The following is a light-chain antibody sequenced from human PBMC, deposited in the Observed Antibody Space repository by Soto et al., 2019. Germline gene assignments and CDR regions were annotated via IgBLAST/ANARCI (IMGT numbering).Light chain of an antibody. V-gene: IGKV3-11*01. CDR1: QSVGSY. Sequence: VLKQSPATLSLSPGERATLSCMASQSVGSYLIWYQQKPGQAPRFLIYDASNRATGIPARFSGSGSGTDFTLTISSLEPEDSAAYYCLQDYNYPFTFGQRTKVAIK. CDR2: DAS. CDR3: LQDYNYPFT. J-gene: IGKJ2*01.